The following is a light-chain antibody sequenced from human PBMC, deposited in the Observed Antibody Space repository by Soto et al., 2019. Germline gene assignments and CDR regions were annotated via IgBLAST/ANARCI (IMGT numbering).Light chain of an antibody. CDR3: QQTNTFFPLS. J-gene: IGKJ4*01. CDR1: QGISNW. CDR2: SAS. V-gene: IGKV1-12*01. Sequence: DIQMTQSPSSVSASVGDRVTITCRASQGISNWLAWYQQQPGKAPKLLIYSASTLQSGVPSRFSGGGAGTHFTLIISRLQPEDFATYYCQQTNTFFPLSFGGGTKVEIK.